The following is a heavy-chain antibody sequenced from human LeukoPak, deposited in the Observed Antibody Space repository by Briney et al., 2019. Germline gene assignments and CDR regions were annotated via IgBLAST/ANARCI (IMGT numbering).Heavy chain of an antibody. CDR3: ARQYSSSWSDAFDI. D-gene: IGHD6-13*01. J-gene: IGHJ3*02. Sequence: SETLSLTCTASGGSISSYYWSWIRQPAGKGLEWIGRIHTSGSTNYNPSLKSRVTMSVDTSKNQFSLKLSSVTAADTAVYYCARQYSSSWSDAFDIWGQGTMVTVSS. CDR2: IHTSGST. CDR1: GGSISSYY. V-gene: IGHV4-4*07.